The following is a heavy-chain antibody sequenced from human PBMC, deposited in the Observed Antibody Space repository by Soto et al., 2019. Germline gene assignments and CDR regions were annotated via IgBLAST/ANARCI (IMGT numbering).Heavy chain of an antibody. J-gene: IGHJ4*02. CDR1: GGSISSYY. V-gene: IGHV4-59*01. CDR2: IYYSGST. CDR3: ARASAMPPNYFDY. D-gene: IGHD2-2*01. Sequence: SETLSLTCTVSGGSISSYYWSWIRQPPGKGLEWIGYIYYSGSTNYNPSLKSRVTISVDTSKNQFSLKLGSVTAADTAVYYCARASAMPPNYFDYWGQGTLVTVSS.